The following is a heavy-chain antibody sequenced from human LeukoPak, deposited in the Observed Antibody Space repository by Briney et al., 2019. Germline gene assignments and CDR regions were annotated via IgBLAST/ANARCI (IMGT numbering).Heavy chain of an antibody. CDR3: ARGGAVAGPGGLFDY. CDR1: GYTFTNYG. J-gene: IGHJ4*02. D-gene: IGHD6-19*01. CDR2: ITVYNGNK. Sequence: GASVKVSCKASGYTFTNYGISWVRQAPGQGLEWMGWITVYNGNKNYAQKFQGRVTMTTDTSTGTAYMEVRSLTPDDTAVYYCARGGAVAGPGGLFDYWGQGTLVTVSS. V-gene: IGHV1-18*01.